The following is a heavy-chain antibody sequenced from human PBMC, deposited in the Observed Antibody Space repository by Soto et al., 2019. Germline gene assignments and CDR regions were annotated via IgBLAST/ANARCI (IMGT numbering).Heavy chain of an antibody. Sequence: QVQLVQSGAEVKKPGASVKVSCKASGYTFTGYYMHWVRQAPGQGLEWMGWINPNSGGTNYAQKFQGWVNMTRDTSISTAYMELSRLRSDDTAVYYCARGSPPIVWFGKNLNWFDPWGQGTLVTVSS. J-gene: IGHJ5*02. D-gene: IGHD3-10*01. CDR1: GYTFTGYY. CDR2: INPNSGGT. V-gene: IGHV1-2*04. CDR3: ARGSPPIVWFGKNLNWFDP.